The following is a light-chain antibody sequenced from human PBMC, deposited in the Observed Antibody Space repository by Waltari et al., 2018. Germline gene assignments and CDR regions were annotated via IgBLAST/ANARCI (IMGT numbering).Light chain of an antibody. V-gene: IGLV2-8*01. CDR2: EDK. CDR1: SSDVGGYNY. Sequence: QSALTQPPPPSGSPGQSVPISRTGTSSDVGGYNYVSCYQQHPGTAPKPLTYEDKTRPPGLPIRFAGSKSGNTPSRTVSRLQAEDEAHSYCSPHSDSIAAVFGVGTKVTVL. CDR3: SPHSDSIAAV. J-gene: IGLJ2*01.